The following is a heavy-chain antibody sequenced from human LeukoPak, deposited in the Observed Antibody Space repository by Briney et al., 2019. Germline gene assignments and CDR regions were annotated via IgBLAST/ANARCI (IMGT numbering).Heavy chain of an antibody. V-gene: IGHV3-30*03. Sequence: PGRSLRLSCAASGFTFSSFGMHWVRQAPGKGLEWVAIISYDATYKYYADSVKGRFTISRDNAKNSLYLQMNSLRAEDTAVYYCARGYCGGDCYQNYFDYWGQGTLVTVSS. CDR1: GFTFSSFG. CDR2: ISYDATYK. J-gene: IGHJ4*02. CDR3: ARGYCGGDCYQNYFDY. D-gene: IGHD2-21*02.